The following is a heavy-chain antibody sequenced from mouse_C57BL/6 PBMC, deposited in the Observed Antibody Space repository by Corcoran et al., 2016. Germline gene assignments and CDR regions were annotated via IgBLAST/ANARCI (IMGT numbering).Heavy chain of an antibody. Sequence: QIQLVQSGPELKKPGETVKISCKASGYTFTTYGMSWVKRAPGKGLKWMGWINTYSGVPTYADDFKGRFAFSLETSASTAYLQINNLKNEDTATYFCARGYYYGSSYNYWGQGTTLTVSS. D-gene: IGHD1-1*01. V-gene: IGHV9-3*01. CDR3: ARGYYYGSSYNY. CDR2: INTYSGVP. CDR1: GYTFTTYG. J-gene: IGHJ2*01.